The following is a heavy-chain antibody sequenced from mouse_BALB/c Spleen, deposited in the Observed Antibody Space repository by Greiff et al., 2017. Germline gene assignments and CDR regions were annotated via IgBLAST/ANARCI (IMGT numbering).Heavy chain of an antibody. V-gene: IGHV5-17*02. D-gene: IGHD1-1*01. J-gene: IGHJ4*01. CDR2: ISSGSSTI. CDR3: ARGYYGSSSYYYAMDY. Sequence: EVQLQESGGGLVQPGGSRKLSCAASGFTFSSFGMHWVRQAPEKGLEWVAYISSGSSTIYYADTVKGRFTISRDNPKNTLFLQMTSLRSEDTAMYYCARGYYGSSSYYYAMDYWGQGTSVTVSS. CDR1: GFTFSSFG.